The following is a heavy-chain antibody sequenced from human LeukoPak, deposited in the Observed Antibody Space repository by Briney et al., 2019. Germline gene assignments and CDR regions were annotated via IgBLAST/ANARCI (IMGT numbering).Heavy chain of an antibody. J-gene: IGHJ3*02. V-gene: IGHV1-24*01. Sequence: ASVKVSCKVSGYTLTELSMHWVRQAPGKGLEWMGGFDPEDGETIYAQKFQGRVTMTEDTSTDTAYMELSRLRSEDTAVYYCATCLYYYGSGSYGPSDAFDIWGQGTMVTVSS. CDR1: GYTLTELS. CDR3: ATCLYYYGSGSYGPSDAFDI. D-gene: IGHD3-10*01. CDR2: FDPEDGET.